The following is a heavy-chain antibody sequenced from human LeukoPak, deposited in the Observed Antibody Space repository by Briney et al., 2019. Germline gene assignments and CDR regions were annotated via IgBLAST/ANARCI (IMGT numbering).Heavy chain of an antibody. V-gene: IGHV4-38-2*02. CDR1: GYSISSVYY. CDR3: ARSPVAALWWFDP. D-gene: IGHD6-6*01. J-gene: IGHJ5*02. Sequence: SETLSLTCTVSGYSISSVYYWGWIRQPPGKGLEWIANIFHSGSTYYNPSLKSRVTISVDTSKNQFSLKLSSVTAADTAVYYCARSPVAALWWFDPWGQGTLVTVSS. CDR2: IFHSGST.